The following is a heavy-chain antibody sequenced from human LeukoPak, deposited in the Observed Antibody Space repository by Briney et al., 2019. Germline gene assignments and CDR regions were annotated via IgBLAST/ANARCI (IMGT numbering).Heavy chain of an antibody. J-gene: IGHJ4*02. CDR1: GYSFTSYW. V-gene: IGHV5-51*01. CDR3: ARGDSSGYSFGVFGY. CDR2: IYPGDSDT. D-gene: IGHD3-22*01. Sequence: NAGESLKISCKGSGYSFTSYWIGWVRQMPGKGLGWMGIIYPGDSDTRYSPSFQGQVTISADKSISTAYLQWSSLKASDTAMYYCARGDSSGYSFGVFGYWGQGTLVTVSS.